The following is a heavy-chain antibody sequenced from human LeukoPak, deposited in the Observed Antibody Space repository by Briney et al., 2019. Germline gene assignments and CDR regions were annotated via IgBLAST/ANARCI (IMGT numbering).Heavy chain of an antibody. V-gene: IGHV3-48*01. Sequence: PGGSLRLSCAASGFTFSSYSMNWVRQAPGKGLEWVSYISSNSSTIYYADSVKGRFTISRDNAKNSLYLQMNSLRAEDTAVYYCARARIAARPDFDYWGQGTLVTVSS. J-gene: IGHJ4*02. CDR1: GFTFSSYS. CDR3: ARARIAARPDFDY. CDR2: ISSNSSTI. D-gene: IGHD6-6*01.